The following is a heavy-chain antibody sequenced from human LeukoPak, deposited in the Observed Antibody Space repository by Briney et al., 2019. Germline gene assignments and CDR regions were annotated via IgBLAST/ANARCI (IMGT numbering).Heavy chain of an antibody. J-gene: IGHJ4*02. CDR3: ARLSPSSIAVAGTPPDY. CDR2: IYNSGDT. CDR1: GASIGSHS. V-gene: IGHV4-59*08. D-gene: IGHD6-19*01. Sequence: SETLSLTCSVSGASIGSHSWSWIRQPPGKGLEWIGCIYNSGDTNYNPSLTSRITMSADTSKNQISLKLGSVTAADTAMYYCARLSPSSIAVAGTPPDYWGQGTLVTVSS.